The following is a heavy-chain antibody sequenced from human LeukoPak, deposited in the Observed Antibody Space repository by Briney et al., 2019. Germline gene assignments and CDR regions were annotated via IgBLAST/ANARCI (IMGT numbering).Heavy chain of an antibody. CDR3: ARGSSPITMIVVVTFDY. CDR1: GGSISSGGYY. V-gene: IGHV4-31*03. J-gene: IGHJ4*02. CDR2: IYYSGST. D-gene: IGHD3-22*01. Sequence: SQTLSLTCTVSGGSISSGGYYWSWIRQHPGKGLEWIGYIYYSGSTYYNPSLKSRVTISVDTSKNQFSLKPSSVTAADTAVYYCARGSSPITMIVVVTFDYWGQGTLVTVSS.